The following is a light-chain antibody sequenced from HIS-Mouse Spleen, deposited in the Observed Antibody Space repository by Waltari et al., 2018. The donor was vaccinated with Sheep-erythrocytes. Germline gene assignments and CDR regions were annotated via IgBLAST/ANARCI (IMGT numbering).Light chain of an antibody. CDR3: CSYAGSSTPWV. J-gene: IGLJ3*02. Sequence: QSALTQPASVSGSPGQSIPISCPGTSSDFGSYNLVSWYQQHPGKAPKLMIYEGSKRPSGVSNRFSGSKSGNTASLTISGLQAEDEADYYCCSYAGSSTPWVFGGGTKLTVL. V-gene: IGLV2-23*01. CDR1: SSDFGSYNL. CDR2: EGS.